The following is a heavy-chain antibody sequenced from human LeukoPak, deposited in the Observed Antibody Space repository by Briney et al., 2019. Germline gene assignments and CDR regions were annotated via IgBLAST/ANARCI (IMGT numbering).Heavy chain of an antibody. V-gene: IGHV3-7*01. CDR1: GFTFSNYW. CDR2: IKQDGSEK. D-gene: IGHD5-18*01. J-gene: IGHJ4*02. Sequence: PGGSLRLSCAASGFTFSNYWMSWVRQAPGKGLEWVANIKQDGSEKYYVDSVKGRFTISRDNAKSSLSLQMNSLRAEDTAVYYCARRGYSYGTFDYWGQGTLVTVSS. CDR3: ARRGYSYGTFDY.